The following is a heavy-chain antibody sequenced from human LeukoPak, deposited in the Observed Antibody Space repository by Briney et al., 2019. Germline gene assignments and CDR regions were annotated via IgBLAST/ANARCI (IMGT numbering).Heavy chain of an antibody. CDR1: GFTFSNYR. V-gene: IGHV3-74*01. Sequence: GGSLRLSCAASGFTFSNYRMHWVRQAPGKGLVWVSHIDSDGSSTDYADSVKGRFTISRDNAKNTLFLQMNSLRAEDTAVYYCAKDGRGYNYGYEDYFDYWGQGTLVTVSS. J-gene: IGHJ4*02. D-gene: IGHD5-18*01. CDR2: IDSDGSST. CDR3: AKDGRGYNYGYEDYFDY.